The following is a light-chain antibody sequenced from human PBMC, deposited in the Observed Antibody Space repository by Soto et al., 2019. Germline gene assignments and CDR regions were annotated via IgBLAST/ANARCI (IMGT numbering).Light chain of an antibody. Sequence: QSSLSQPASVSGSPGQSITISCTGATSDVCNYNYFSWYQHHPGKAPKLMIYEVTNRPSGVYNRFSGSKSGNTASLTISGLQAEDEADYYCESYTSRXTYVFGTGTKVXV. J-gene: IGLJ1*01. CDR2: EVT. V-gene: IGLV2-14*01. CDR1: TSDVCNYNY. CDR3: ESYTSRXTYV.